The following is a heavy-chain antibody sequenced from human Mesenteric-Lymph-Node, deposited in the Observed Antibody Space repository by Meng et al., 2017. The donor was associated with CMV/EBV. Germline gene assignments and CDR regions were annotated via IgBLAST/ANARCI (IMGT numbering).Heavy chain of an antibody. J-gene: IGHJ6*02. D-gene: IGHD4-23*01. CDR2: MYYSGLT. Sequence: GSLRLSCTVSRDSINSYYWSWIRQSPGKGLEWIGYMYYSGLTNYNPSLKSRVIMSVDTSKDQFSLKLSSVTAADTAVYYCAKGLRDPLDYGGSSLDYYYGLDVWGQGTTVTVSS. V-gene: IGHV4-59*12. CDR3: AKGLRDPLDYGGSSLDYYYGLDV. CDR1: RDSINSYY.